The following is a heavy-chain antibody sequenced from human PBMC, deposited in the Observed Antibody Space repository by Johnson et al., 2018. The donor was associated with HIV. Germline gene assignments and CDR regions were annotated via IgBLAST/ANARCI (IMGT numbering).Heavy chain of an antibody. CDR1: GFSVSASY. J-gene: IGHJ3*02. V-gene: IGHV3-66*01. D-gene: IGHD3-16*01. CDR3: ATGFGPAFEM. Sequence: MQLVESGGGLVQPGGSLRLSCAASGFSVSASYMSWLRQAPGKALEWVSVIYRGGATYYAASVQGRFTISRDNSKNTLYLQMNSLRAEDTAVYYCATGFGPAFEMWGQGTMVTVSS. CDR2: IYRGGAT.